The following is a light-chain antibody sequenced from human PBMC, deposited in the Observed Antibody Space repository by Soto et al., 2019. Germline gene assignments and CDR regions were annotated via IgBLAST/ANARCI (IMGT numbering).Light chain of an antibody. V-gene: IGKV1-12*01. Sequence: DIQMTQSPSSVSASGGDRVTITCRASQSLGNWLAWYQQKPGKAPNLPIYAASTLQGGIPSRFSVSGSGTDFTPTNSSLQPDDFATYYCQQAKSFTLTFGQGTLLEFK. J-gene: IGKJ5*01. CDR3: QQAKSFTLT. CDR1: QSLGNW. CDR2: AAS.